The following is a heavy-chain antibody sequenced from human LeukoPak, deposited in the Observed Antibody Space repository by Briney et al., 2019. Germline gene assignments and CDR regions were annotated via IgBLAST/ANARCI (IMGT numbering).Heavy chain of an antibody. V-gene: IGHV4-39*07. D-gene: IGHD3-16*01. CDR2: IYYSGSI. CDR1: RGSISRSSSY. Sequence: SETLSLTCTVSRGSISRSSSYWGWIRQPPGKGLEWIGYIYYSGSIYYNPSLKSRVTMSVDTSKNQFSLKLSSVTAVDTAVYYCARRGGNGDAFDIWGQGTMVTVSS. J-gene: IGHJ3*02. CDR3: ARRGGNGDAFDI.